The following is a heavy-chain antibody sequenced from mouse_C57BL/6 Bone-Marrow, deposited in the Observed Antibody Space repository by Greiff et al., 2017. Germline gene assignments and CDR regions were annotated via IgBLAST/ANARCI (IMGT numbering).Heavy chain of an antibody. D-gene: IGHD2-1*01. V-gene: IGHV1-54*01. CDR2: INPGRGGT. J-gene: IGHJ2*01. CDR1: GYAFTNYL. Sequence: QVQLQQSGAELVRPGTSVKVSCKASGYAFTNYLIEWVKQRPGQGLEWIGVINPGRGGTNYNEKLSGKATLTADKSSRTAYMQLSSLTYEDSAVYFCASGGYYGNRFDYWGQGTTLTVSS. CDR3: ASGGYYGNRFDY.